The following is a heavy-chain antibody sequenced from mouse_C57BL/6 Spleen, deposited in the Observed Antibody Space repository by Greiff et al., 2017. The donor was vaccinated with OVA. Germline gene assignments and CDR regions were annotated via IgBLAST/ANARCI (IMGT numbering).Heavy chain of an antibody. Sequence: VQLQQSGPELVKPGASVKISCKASGYSFTDYNMNWVKQSNGKSLEWIGVINPNYGTTSYNQKFQGKATLTVDQSSSTAYRQISSLASEDSAVYYCARSDYDYDWFAYWGQGTLVTVSA. CDR3: ARSDYDYDWFAY. CDR2: INPNYGTT. V-gene: IGHV1-39*01. J-gene: IGHJ3*01. D-gene: IGHD2-4*01. CDR1: GYSFTDYN.